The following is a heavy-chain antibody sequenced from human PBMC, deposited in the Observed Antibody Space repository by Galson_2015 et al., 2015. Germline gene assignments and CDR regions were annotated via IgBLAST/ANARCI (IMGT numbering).Heavy chain of an antibody. CDR1: GFTFSSYW. D-gene: IGHD3-10*01. Sequence: SLRLSCAASGFTFSSYWMSWVRQAPGKGLEWVANIKQDGSEKYYVDSVKGRFTISRDNAENSLYLQMNSLRAEDTAVYYCARDYGSGSYYKDAYYFDYWGQGTLVTVSS. J-gene: IGHJ4*02. CDR3: ARDYGSGSYYKDAYYFDY. V-gene: IGHV3-7*01. CDR2: IKQDGSEK.